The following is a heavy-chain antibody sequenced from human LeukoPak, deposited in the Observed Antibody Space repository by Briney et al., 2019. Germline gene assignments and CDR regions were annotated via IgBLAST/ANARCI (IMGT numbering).Heavy chain of an antibody. Sequence: PSETLSLXCTVSGGSISSYYWSWIRQPPGKGLESIGYIYYSGSTNYNPSLKSRVTISVDTFKNQFSLKLSSVTAADAAVYYCARAGWVVAATGAFDIWGQGTMVTVSS. J-gene: IGHJ3*02. CDR1: GGSISSYY. CDR2: IYYSGST. D-gene: IGHD2-15*01. CDR3: ARAGWVVAATGAFDI. V-gene: IGHV4-59*01.